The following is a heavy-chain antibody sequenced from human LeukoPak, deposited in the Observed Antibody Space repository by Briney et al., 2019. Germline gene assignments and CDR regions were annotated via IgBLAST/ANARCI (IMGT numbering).Heavy chain of an antibody. Sequence: GGSLRLSCAASEFTFGNFAMSWVRQAPGKGLEWVSYIRGGGAGALYADSVKGRFTVSRDNSRSTLYLQMNSLRVEDTAVYYCAKCAQSYGNDAFDLWGPGTMVTASS. CDR1: EFTFGNFA. V-gene: IGHV3-23*01. CDR2: IRGGGAGA. D-gene: IGHD3-16*01. CDR3: AKCAQSYGNDAFDL. J-gene: IGHJ3*01.